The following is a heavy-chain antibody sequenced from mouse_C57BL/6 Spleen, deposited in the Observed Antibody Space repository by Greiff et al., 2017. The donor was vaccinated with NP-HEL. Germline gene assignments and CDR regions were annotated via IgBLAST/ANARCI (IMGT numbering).Heavy chain of an antibody. CDR3: ARSYGYAMDY. CDR1: GFTFTDYY. V-gene: IGHV7-3*01. Sequence: EVMLVESGGGLVQPGGSLSLSCAASGFTFTDYYMSWVRQPPGKALEWLGFIRNKANGYTTEYSASVKGRFTISRDNSQSILYLQMNALGAEDSSTYYCARSYGYAMDYWGQGTSVTVSS. CDR2: IRNKANGYTT. D-gene: IGHD1-1*01. J-gene: IGHJ4*01.